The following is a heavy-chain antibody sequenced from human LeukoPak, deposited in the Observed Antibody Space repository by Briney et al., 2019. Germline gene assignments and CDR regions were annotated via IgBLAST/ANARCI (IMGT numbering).Heavy chain of an antibody. V-gene: IGHV1-69*04. CDR3: ARASGDSGFDY. Sequence: GASVKVSCKASGGTFSSYAISWVRQAPGQGLEWMGRIIPILGIANYAQKFQGRVTITADKSTSTAYMELSSLRSEDTAVYYCARASGDSGFDYWGQGTLVTVSS. CDR1: GGTFSSYA. J-gene: IGHJ4*02. D-gene: IGHD3-10*01. CDR2: IIPILGIA.